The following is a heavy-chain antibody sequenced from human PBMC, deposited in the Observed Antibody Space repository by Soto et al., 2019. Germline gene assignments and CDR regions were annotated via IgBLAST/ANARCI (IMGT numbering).Heavy chain of an antibody. CDR1: GFTFSSYS. CDR3: ASHYGDYDY. D-gene: IGHD4-17*01. J-gene: IGHJ4*02. V-gene: IGHV3-48*01. Sequence: GSLRLSCAASGFTFSSYSMNWVRQAPGKGLEWVSYISSSSSTIYYADSVKGRFTISRDNAKNSLYLQMNSLRAEDTAVYYCASHYGDYDYWGQGTLVTVSS. CDR2: ISSSSSTI.